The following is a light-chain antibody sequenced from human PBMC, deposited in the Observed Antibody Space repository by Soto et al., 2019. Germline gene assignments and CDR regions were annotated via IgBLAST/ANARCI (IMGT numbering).Light chain of an antibody. CDR3: MQSRQTPNT. CDR1: QSLLDSNGYSY. Sequence: EIVMTQSPLSLPVTPGEPAAISCRPSQSLLDSNGYSYLNWYLQKPGQSPQLLIYMGSNRASGVPDRFSGSVSGTDFTLKITRVETEDVGVYYCMQSRQTPNTFGQGTKLEIK. V-gene: IGKV2-28*01. J-gene: IGKJ2*01. CDR2: MGS.